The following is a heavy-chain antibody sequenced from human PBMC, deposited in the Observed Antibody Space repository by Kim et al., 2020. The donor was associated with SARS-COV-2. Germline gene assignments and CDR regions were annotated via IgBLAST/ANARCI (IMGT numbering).Heavy chain of an antibody. D-gene: IGHD2-15*01. V-gene: IGHV1-18*01. CDR1: GYTFTSYG. CDR3: AREWLREPNCSGGSCYSLADSYFDY. Sequence: ASVKVSCKASGYTFTSYGISWVRQAPGQGLEWMGWISAYNGNTNYAQKLQGRVTMTTDTSTSTPYMELRSLRSDDTAVYYCAREWLREPNCSGGSCYSLADSYFDYWGQGTLVTVSS. J-gene: IGHJ4*02. CDR2: ISAYNGNT.